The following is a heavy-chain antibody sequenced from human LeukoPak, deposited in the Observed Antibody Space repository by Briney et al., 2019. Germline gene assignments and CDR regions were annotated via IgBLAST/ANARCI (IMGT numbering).Heavy chain of an antibody. D-gene: IGHD6-13*01. CDR2: ISSSGSTI. Sequence: GGSLRLSCAASGFTFSSYEMNWVRQAPGKGLEWVSYISSSGSTIYYADSVKGRFTISRDNAKNSLYLQMNSLRAEDTAVYYCARDASGSRRTMDVWGKGTTVTVSS. V-gene: IGHV3-48*03. CDR1: GFTFSSYE. J-gene: IGHJ6*03. CDR3: ARDASGSRRTMDV.